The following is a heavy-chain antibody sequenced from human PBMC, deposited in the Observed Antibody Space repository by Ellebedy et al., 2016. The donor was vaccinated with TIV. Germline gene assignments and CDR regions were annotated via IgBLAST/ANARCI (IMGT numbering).Heavy chain of an antibody. CDR3: AASWNGFR. J-gene: IGHJ4*02. CDR2: ISHDGSNE. CDR1: GFTFSSYG. V-gene: IGHV3-30*03. D-gene: IGHD1-1*01. Sequence: GESLKISXAASGFTFSSYGIHWVRQAPGKGLEWVALISHDGSNEYYGDSVKGRCTISRDNSKNTLYLQMNSLRAEDTAVYYCAASWNGFRWGQGTLVTVSS.